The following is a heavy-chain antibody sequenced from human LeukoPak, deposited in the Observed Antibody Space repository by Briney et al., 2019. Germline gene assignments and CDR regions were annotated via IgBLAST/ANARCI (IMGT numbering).Heavy chain of an antibody. J-gene: IGHJ4*02. CDR2: ISWNSGSI. D-gene: IGHD3-3*01. V-gene: IGHV3-9*01. Sequence: GGSLRLSCAASGFTFDDYAMHWVRQAPGKGLEWVSGISWNSGSIGYADSVKGRFTICRDNAKNSLYLQMNSLRAEDTALYYCAKDTGYYDFWSGPDYWGQGTLVTVSS. CDR1: GFTFDDYA. CDR3: AKDTGYYDFWSGPDY.